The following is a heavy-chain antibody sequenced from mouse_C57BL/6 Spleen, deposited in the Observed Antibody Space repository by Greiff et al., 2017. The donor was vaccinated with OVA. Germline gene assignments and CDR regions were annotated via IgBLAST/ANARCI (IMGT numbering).Heavy chain of an antibody. CDR3: ARAGRSNYDWDY. CDR1: GYSITSGYD. J-gene: IGHJ2*01. CDR2: ISYSGST. Sequence: EVKLVESGPGMVKPSQSLSLTCTVTGYSITSGYDWHWIRHFPGNKLEWMGYISYSGSTNYNPSLKSRISITHDTSKNHFFLKVNSVTTEDTATDYCARAGRSNYDWDYWGQGTTLTVSS. V-gene: IGHV3-1*01. D-gene: IGHD2-5*01.